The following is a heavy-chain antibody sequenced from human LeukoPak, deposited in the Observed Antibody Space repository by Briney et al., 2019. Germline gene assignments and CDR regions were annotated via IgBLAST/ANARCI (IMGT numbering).Heavy chain of an antibody. J-gene: IGHJ4*02. CDR2: IYYSGST. V-gene: IGHV4-39*01. CDR1: GGSISSSSYY. CDR3: ARHGLGFGVLIDY. Sequence: PSETLSLTCTVSGGSISSSSYYWGWIRQPPGKGLEWIGSIYYSGSTYYNPSLKSRVTISVDTSKNQFSLKLSSVTAADTAVYYCARHGLGFGVLIDYWGQGTLVTVPS. D-gene: IGHD3-10*01.